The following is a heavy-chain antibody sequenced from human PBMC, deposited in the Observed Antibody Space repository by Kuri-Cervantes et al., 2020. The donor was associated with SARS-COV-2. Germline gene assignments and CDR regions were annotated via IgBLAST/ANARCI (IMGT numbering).Heavy chain of an antibody. D-gene: IGHD7-27*01. J-gene: IGHJ4*02. CDR2: INSDGSST. V-gene: IGHV3-74*01. CDR1: GFTFSSYW. Sequence: ETLSLTCAASGFTFSSYWMHWVRQAPGKGLVWVSRINSDGSSTSYADSVKGRFTISRDNAKNSLYLQMSSLRAEDTAVYYCARDLRLGKSLDYWGQGTLVTVSS. CDR3: ARDLRLGKSLDY.